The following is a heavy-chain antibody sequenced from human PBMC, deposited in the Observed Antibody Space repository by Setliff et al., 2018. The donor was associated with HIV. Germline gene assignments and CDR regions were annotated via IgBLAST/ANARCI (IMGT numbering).Heavy chain of an antibody. Sequence: NPSETLSLTCPVSGGSISSHYWSRIQQPPGKGLEWIGSIYYSGSTNYNPSLQSRVTISVDTSKNQSPLKLSSVTAADTAVYYCAREGEQFFYGMDVWGQGTTVTVSS. CDR2: IYYSGST. D-gene: IGHD1-26*01. V-gene: IGHV4-59*11. CDR1: GGSISSHY. J-gene: IGHJ6*02. CDR3: AREGEQFFYGMDV.